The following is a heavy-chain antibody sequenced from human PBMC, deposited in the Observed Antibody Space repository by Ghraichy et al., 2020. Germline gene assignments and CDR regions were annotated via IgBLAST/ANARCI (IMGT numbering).Heavy chain of an antibody. CDR2: IYSGGST. V-gene: IGHV3-66*01. Sequence: GGPLRLSCAASGFTVSSNYMSWVRQAPGKGLEWVSVIYSGGSTYYADSVKGRFTISRDNSKNTLYLQMNSLRAEDTAVYYCARDGPTTVTFYHYYYYYGMDVWGQGTTVTVSS. CDR3: ARDGPTTVTFYHYYYYYGMDV. CDR1: GFTVSSNY. D-gene: IGHD4-11*01. J-gene: IGHJ6*02.